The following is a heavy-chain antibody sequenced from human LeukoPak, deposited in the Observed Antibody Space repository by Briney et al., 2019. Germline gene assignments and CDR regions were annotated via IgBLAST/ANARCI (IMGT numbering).Heavy chain of an antibody. J-gene: IGHJ3*02. D-gene: IGHD2-2*03. Sequence: PGGSLRLSCVASGFTFDDYGMRWVRQPPGKGLEWVSGINWSGGSTGYADSVKGRFTISRDNSKNTLYLQMSSLRVEDTAVYYCVKVDNYGGGAFDIWGQGTMVTVSS. CDR1: GFTFDDYG. CDR3: VKVDNYGGGAFDI. V-gene: IGHV3-20*04. CDR2: INWSGGST.